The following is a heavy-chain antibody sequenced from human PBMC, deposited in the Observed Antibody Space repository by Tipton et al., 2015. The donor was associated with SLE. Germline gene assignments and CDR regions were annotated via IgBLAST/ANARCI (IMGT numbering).Heavy chain of an antibody. CDR1: GFTFSSYS. CDR3: AKELLLWFGESQNMDV. V-gene: IGHV3-23*01. D-gene: IGHD3-10*01. J-gene: IGHJ6*02. CDR2: ISGSGGST. Sequence: SLRLSCAASGFTFSSYSMNWVRQAPGKGLEWVSAISGSGGSTYYADSVKGRFTISRDNSKNTLYLQMNSLRAEDTAVYYCAKELLLWFGESQNMDVWGQGTTVTVSS.